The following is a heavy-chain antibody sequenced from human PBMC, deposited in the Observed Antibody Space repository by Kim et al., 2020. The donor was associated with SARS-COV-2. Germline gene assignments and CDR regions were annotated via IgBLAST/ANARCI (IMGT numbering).Heavy chain of an antibody. Sequence: GGSLRLSCAASGFTFSSYWMSWVRQAPGKGLEWVANIKQDGSEKYYVDSVKGRFTISRDNAKNSLYLQMNSLRAEDTAVYYCARLSDSSGWYDEGGVDAFDIWGQGTMVTVSS. V-gene: IGHV3-7*01. D-gene: IGHD6-19*01. CDR1: GFTFSSYW. J-gene: IGHJ3*02. CDR3: ARLSDSSGWYDEGGVDAFDI. CDR2: IKQDGSEK.